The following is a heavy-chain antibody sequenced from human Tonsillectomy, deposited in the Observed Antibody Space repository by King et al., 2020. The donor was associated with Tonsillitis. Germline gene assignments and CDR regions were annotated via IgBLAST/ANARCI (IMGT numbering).Heavy chain of an antibody. CDR3: VREGFLCSGGSCYPN. V-gene: IGHV3-48*03. D-gene: IGHD2-15*01. J-gene: IGHJ4*02. CDR2: IGSSGRTI. Sequence: VQLVESGGGLVQPGGSLRLSCAASGFTFSNYEMNWVRQAPGKGLEWVSYIGSSGRTIYYADSVKGRFTISRENAKNSLYLQVNSLSAEDTAVYYCVREGFLCSGGSCYPNWGQGTLVTVSS. CDR1: GFTFSNYE.